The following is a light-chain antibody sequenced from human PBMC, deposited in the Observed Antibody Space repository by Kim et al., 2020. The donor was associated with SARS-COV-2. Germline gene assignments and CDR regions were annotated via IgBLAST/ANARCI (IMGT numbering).Light chain of an antibody. V-gene: IGLV3-21*04. CDR2: YDS. CDR3: QVWDSSSDHVV. CDR1: NIGSKS. J-gene: IGLJ2*01. Sequence: SYELTQPPSVSVAPGKTARITCGGNNIGSKSVHWYQQKPGQAPVLVISYDSDRPSGIPERFSGSNSGNTATLTISRVEAGDEADYYFQVWDSSSDHVVFCGGTQLTVL.